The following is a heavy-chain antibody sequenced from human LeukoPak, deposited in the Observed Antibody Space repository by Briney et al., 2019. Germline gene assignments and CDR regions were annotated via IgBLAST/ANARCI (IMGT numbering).Heavy chain of an antibody. Sequence: ASVKVSCKASGYTFTNYYMHWVRQAPGQGLEWMGWISAYNGNTNYAQKLQGRVTMTTDTSTSTAYMELRSLRSDDTAVYYCAVGIAVAGPYFDYWGQGTLVTVSS. CDR1: GYTFTNYY. V-gene: IGHV1-18*04. J-gene: IGHJ4*02. D-gene: IGHD6-19*01. CDR2: ISAYNGNT. CDR3: AVGIAVAGPYFDY.